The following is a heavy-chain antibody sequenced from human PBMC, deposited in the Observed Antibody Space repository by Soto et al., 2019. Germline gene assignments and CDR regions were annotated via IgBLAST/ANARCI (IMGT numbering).Heavy chain of an antibody. CDR3: SRDTPPTNY. Sequence: QVQLVQSGAEAKKPGASVKVSCKTSGYTFTSYHISWVRQAPGQGLEWMGWISAYKTNTKYAQKFHGRITMTTDTLTSTAYMELRSMRSDDTAVYYCSRDTPPTNYWGQGTLVSDS. V-gene: IGHV1-18*01. J-gene: IGHJ4*02. CDR1: GYTFTSYH. D-gene: IGHD2-2*01. CDR2: ISAYKTNT.